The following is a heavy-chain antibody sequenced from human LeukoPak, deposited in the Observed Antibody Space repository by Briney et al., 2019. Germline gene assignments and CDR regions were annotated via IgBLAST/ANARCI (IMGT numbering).Heavy chain of an antibody. CDR1: GYTLTELS. D-gene: IGHD6-19*01. CDR2: FDPEDGET. J-gene: IGHJ6*02. V-gene: IGHV1-24*01. CDR3: AKDHQAVATYYYYGMDV. Sequence: GASVKVSCKVSGYTLTELSMHWVRQAPGKGLEWMGGFDPEDGETIYAQKFQGRVTMTEDTSTDTAYMELSSLRSEDTAVYYCAKDHQAVATYYYYGMDVWGQGTTVTVSS.